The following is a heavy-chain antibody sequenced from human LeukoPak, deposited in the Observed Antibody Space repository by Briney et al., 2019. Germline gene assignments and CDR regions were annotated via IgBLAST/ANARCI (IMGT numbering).Heavy chain of an antibody. Sequence: GSLRFSCAASGFTFSSFAMSWIRQPPGKGLEWIGYIYYSGSTNYNPSLKSRVTISVDTSKNQFSLKLSSVTAADTAVYYCARHVDYSDTSGYYYRPHFDYWGQGTLVTVSS. J-gene: IGHJ4*02. CDR2: IYYSGST. D-gene: IGHD3-22*01. CDR3: ARHVDYSDTSGYYYRPHFDY. V-gene: IGHV4-59*01. CDR1: GFTFSSFA.